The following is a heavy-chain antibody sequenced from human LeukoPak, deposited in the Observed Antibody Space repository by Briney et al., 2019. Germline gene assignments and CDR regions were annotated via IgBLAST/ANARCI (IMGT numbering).Heavy chain of an antibody. J-gene: IGHJ6*02. D-gene: IGHD5-12*01. Sequence: SETLSLTCTVSGASINHYYWGWIRQQPPGKGLEWIGYFYYSGSTNYNPSLKSRVSISADTSMNQFTLILTSVTAADTAVYYCARLGNSGYKGGGMDVWGPGTTVTVSS. V-gene: IGHV4-59*01. CDR1: GASINHYY. CDR3: ARLGNSGYKGGGMDV. CDR2: FYYSGST.